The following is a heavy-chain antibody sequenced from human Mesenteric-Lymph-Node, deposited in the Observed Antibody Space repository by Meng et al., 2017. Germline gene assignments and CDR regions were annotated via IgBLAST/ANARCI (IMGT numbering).Heavy chain of an antibody. CDR3: ARATPTPYSSGWSPFDY. D-gene: IGHD6-19*01. CDR2: IIPIFGTA. J-gene: IGHJ4*02. V-gene: IGHV1-69*06. CDR1: GGTFSSYA. Sequence: SVKVSCQASGGTFSSYAISWVRQAPGQGLEWMGGIIPIFGTANYAQKFQGRVTITADKSTSTAYMELSSLRSEDTAVYYCARATPTPYSSGWSPFDYWGQGTLVTVSS.